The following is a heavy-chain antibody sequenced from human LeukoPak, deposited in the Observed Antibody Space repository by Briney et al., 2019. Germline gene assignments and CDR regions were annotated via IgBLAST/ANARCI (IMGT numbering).Heavy chain of an antibody. CDR3: AKGYCSSTNCYARGDY. J-gene: IGHJ4*02. D-gene: IGHD2-2*01. V-gene: IGHV1-69*01. CDR2: IIPIFGTA. CDR1: GRTFSNDV. Sequence: SVKVSCKASGRTFSNDVISWVRQAPGQGLEWMGRIIPIFGTANYAQKFQGRVTIIADESTSTAYMEVSSLRSEDTAVYYCAKGYCSSTNCYARGDYWGQGTLVTVSS.